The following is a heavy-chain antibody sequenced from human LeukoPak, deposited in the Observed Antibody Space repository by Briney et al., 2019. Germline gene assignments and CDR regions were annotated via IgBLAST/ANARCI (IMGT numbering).Heavy chain of an antibody. V-gene: IGHV1-2*02. D-gene: IGHD6-13*01. J-gene: IGHJ4*02. CDR1: GYTFTGYY. CDR3: ARGSSSWYGGGDY. CDR2: INPNSGGA. Sequence: ASVKVSCKASGYTFTGYYMHWVRQAPGQGLEWMGWINPNSGGANYAQKFQGRVTMTRDTSISTAYMELSRLRSDDTAVYYCARGSSSWYGGGDYWGQGTLVTVSS.